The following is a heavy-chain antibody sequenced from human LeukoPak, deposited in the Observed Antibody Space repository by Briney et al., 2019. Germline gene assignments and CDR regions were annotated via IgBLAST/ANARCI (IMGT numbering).Heavy chain of an antibody. CDR1: GFTFSSNW. V-gene: IGHV3-74*01. Sequence: GGSLRLSCAASGFTFSSNWMHWVRQAPGKGLVWVSHISPDARTITYADFVKGRFTISRDNAKNTVYLQLNSLRAEDTALYYCVRGQATAWGLDYWGQGTLLTVSS. CDR2: ISPDARTI. CDR3: VRGQATAWGLDY. J-gene: IGHJ4*02. D-gene: IGHD6-13*01.